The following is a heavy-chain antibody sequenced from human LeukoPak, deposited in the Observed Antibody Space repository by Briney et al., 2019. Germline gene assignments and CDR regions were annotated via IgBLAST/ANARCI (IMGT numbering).Heavy chain of an antibody. CDR3: TTVYCSSTSCYSPRMDV. V-gene: IGHV3-15*01. CDR2: IKSRTDGGTT. Sequence: GGSLRLSCAASGFTFSSYAMHWVRQAPGKGLEWVGRIKSRTDGGTTDYAAPVKGRFIISRDDSKNTLYLQMNSLKTEDTAVYYCTTVYCSSTSCYSPRMDVWGKGTTVTVSS. CDR1: GFTFSSYA. J-gene: IGHJ6*04. D-gene: IGHD2-2*02.